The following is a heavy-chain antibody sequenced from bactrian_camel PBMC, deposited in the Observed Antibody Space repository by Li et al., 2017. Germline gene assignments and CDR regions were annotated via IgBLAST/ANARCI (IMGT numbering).Heavy chain of an antibody. CDR1: GYTYSSYC. D-gene: IGHD2*01. Sequence: QLVESGGGSVQAGGPLRLSCVVSGYTYSSYCMGWFRQAPGKECEEVASEDRIGTTQYLDSVKGRFTISKDSARDTLYLQMNSLGPDDTAIYYCAAAPGPRGYCDHNFAFWGRGTQVT. CDR2: EDRIGTT. V-gene: IGHV3-3*01. J-gene: IGHJ6*01. CDR3: AAAPGPRGYCDHNFAF.